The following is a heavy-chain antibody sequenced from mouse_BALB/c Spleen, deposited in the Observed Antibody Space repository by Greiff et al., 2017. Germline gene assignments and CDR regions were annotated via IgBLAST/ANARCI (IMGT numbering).Heavy chain of an antibody. V-gene: IGHV1S41*01. Sequence: ELVRPGTSVKVSCKASGYTFTSYWINWIKQRPGQGLEWIGRIAPGSGSTYYNEMFKGKATLTVDTSSSTAYIQLSSLSSEDSAVYFCASMITTLNYYAMDYWGQGTSVTVSS. CDR3: ASMITTLNYYAMDY. J-gene: IGHJ4*01. CDR2: IAPGSGST. D-gene: IGHD2-4*01. CDR1: GYTFTSYW.